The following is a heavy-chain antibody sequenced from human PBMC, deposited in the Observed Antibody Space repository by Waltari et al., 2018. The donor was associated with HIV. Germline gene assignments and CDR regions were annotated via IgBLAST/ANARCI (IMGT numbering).Heavy chain of an antibody. CDR3: AREALYDSSGYYFDY. Sequence: EVQLVESGGGLVEPGGYLRLSCAASEFTFNNYGLTWVRQAPGKGLEWVANIKQDESEKYYVDSVKGRFTISRDNAKNSLFLQMNSLRAEDTAVYYCAREALYDSSGYYFDYWGQGTLVTVSS. CDR1: EFTFNNYG. J-gene: IGHJ4*02. D-gene: IGHD3-22*01. V-gene: IGHV3-7*01. CDR2: IKQDESEK.